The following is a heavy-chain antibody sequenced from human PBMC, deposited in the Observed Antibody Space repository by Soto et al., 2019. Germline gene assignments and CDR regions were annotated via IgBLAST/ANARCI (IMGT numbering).Heavy chain of an antibody. CDR3: ARGPGLYGSGNTWEWFDP. D-gene: IGHD3-10*01. J-gene: IGHJ5*02. CDR2: IYPGDSDT. CDR1: GYSFTSYW. Sequence: GESLKISCKGSGYSFTSYWIGWVRQMPGKGLEWMGIIYPGDSDTRYSPSFQGQVPISADKSISTAYLQWSSLKASDTAMYYCARGPGLYGSGNTWEWFDPWGQGTLVTVSS. V-gene: IGHV5-51*01.